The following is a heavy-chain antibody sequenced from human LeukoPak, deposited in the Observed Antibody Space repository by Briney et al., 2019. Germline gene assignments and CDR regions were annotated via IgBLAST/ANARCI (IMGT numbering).Heavy chain of an antibody. CDR3: ARHRMVVAATPLDY. D-gene: IGHD2-15*01. J-gene: IGHJ4*02. V-gene: IGHV4-39*01. CDR1: GGSISSSGYY. CDR2: IYYSGST. Sequence: PSETLSLTCTVSGGSISSSGYYWGWIRQPPGKGLEWIGSIYYSGSTYYNPSLKSRVTISVDTSKNQFSLKLSSVTAADTAVYYCARHRMVVAATPLDYWGQGTLVTVSS.